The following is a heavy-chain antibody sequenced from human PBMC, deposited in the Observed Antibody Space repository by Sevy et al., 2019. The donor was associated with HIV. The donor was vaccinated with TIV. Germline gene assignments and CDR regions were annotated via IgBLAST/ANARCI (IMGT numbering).Heavy chain of an antibody. V-gene: IGHV1-24*01. Sequence: ASVKVSCKVSGYTLTKLGMHWVRQAPGKGLEWMGSFDPEDGETIYAQKFQGRLTMTEDTSTDTAYMDLSSLRSEATAVDFCATTKDYYESRGSPFDYWGQGTVVTVSS. CDR3: ATTKDYYESRGSPFDY. J-gene: IGHJ4*02. CDR2: FDPEDGET. D-gene: IGHD3-22*01. CDR1: GYTLTKLG.